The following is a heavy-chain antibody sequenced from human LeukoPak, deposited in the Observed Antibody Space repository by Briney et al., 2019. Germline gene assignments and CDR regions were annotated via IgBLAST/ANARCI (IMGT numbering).Heavy chain of an antibody. D-gene: IGHD5-24*01. CDR3: AREEMATDDAFDT. J-gene: IGHJ3*02. V-gene: IGHV4-61*02. Sequence: SQTLSLTCTVSGGSISSGSYYWSWIRQPAGKGLEWIGRIYTSGSTNYNPSLKSRVTISVDTSKNQFSLKLSSVTAADTAVYYCAREEMATDDAFDTWGQGTMVTVSS. CDR1: GGSISSGSYY. CDR2: IYTSGST.